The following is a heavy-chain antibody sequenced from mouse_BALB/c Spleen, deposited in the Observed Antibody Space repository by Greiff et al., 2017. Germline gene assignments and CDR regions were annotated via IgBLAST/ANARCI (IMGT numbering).Heavy chain of an antibody. J-gene: IGHJ4*01. D-gene: IGHD4-1*01. CDR3: TTANWDVRAMDY. CDR2: IDPSDSYT. Sequence: VQLQQSGAELVKPGASVKMSCKASGYTFTSYWMHWVKQRPGQGLEWIGVIDPSDSYTSYNQKFKGKATLTVDTSSSTAYMQLSSLTSEDSAVYYCTTANWDVRAMDYWGQGTSVTVSS. CDR1: GYTFTSYW. V-gene: IGHV1S127*01.